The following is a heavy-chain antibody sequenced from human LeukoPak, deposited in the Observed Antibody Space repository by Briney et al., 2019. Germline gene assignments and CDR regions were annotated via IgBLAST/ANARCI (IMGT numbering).Heavy chain of an antibody. D-gene: IGHD3-10*01. V-gene: IGHV3-23*01. CDR1: GFTFSSYG. CDR3: ARNRGSGFDP. J-gene: IGHJ5*02. Sequence: GGTLRLSCAASGFTFSSYGMSWVRQAPGKGLEWVSAISGSGGSTYYADSVKGRFIISRDNSKNTLYLQMNSLRAEDTAVYYCARNRGSGFDPWGQGTLVTVSS. CDR2: ISGSGGST.